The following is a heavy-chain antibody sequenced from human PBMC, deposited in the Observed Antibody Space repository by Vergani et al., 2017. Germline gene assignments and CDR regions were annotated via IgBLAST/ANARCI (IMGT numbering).Heavy chain of an antibody. CDR1: GGSISSGSYS. CDR3: AREVVVVPAATRGAFDI. V-gene: IGHV4-30-2*01. CDR2: IYHSGST. D-gene: IGHD2-2*01. J-gene: IGHJ3*02. Sequence: QVQLQESGPGLVKPSQTLSLTCTVSGGSISSGSYSWSWIRQPPGKGLEWIGYIYHSGSTYYNPSLKSRVTISVDRSKNQFSLKLSSVTAADTAVYYCAREVVVVPAATRGAFDIWGQGTMVTVSS.